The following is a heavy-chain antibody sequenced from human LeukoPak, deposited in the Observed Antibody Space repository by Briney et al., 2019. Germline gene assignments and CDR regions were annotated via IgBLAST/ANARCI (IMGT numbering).Heavy chain of an antibody. CDR2: IYPGDSET. CDR1: GYSFTNYW. Sequence: GESLKISCKGSGYSFTNYWIGWVRQMPGKGLEWMGIIYPGDSETRYSPSFQGQVTISGDKSISTAYLQWSSLKASDTALYYCATASSGWYLDNWGQGTLVTVSS. J-gene: IGHJ4*02. V-gene: IGHV5-51*01. D-gene: IGHD6-19*01. CDR3: ATASSGWYLDN.